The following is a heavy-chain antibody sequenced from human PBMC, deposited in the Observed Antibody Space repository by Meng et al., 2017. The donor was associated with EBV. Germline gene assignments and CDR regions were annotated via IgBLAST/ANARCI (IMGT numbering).Heavy chain of an antibody. CDR2: INAGNGYT. Sequence: QVQLVRSWVEVKKRGASVQVSCKASGYTLTSYAMHWVRQAPGQRLEWMGWINAGNGYTKYSQKSQGRVHITRDTSASTAYMELSSLRSEDTAVYYCARRGGVADWFDPWGQGTLVTVSS. J-gene: IGHJ5*02. V-gene: IGHV1-3*01. D-gene: IGHD2-15*01. CDR3: ARRGGVADWFDP. CDR1: GYTLTSYA.